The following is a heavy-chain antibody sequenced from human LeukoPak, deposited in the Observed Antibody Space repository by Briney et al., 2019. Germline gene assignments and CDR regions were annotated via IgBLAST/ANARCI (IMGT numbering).Heavy chain of an antibody. CDR2: INPSGGT. D-gene: IGHD1-26*01. J-gene: IGHJ3*02. Sequence: GASVKVSCKASGYTFTSYYMHWVRQAPGQGLEWMGIINPSGGTNYAQKFQGRATMTRDTSISTAYMELSRLRSDDTAVYYCARAGSSSGSYSYHDAFDIWGQGTMVTVSS. CDR1: GYTFTSYY. CDR3: ARAGSSSGSYSYHDAFDI. V-gene: IGHV1-2*02.